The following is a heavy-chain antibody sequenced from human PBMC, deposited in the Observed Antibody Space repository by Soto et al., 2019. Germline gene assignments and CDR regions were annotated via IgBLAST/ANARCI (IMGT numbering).Heavy chain of an antibody. CDR2: ISYDGSNK. CDR1: GFTFSSYG. V-gene: IGHV3-30*18. D-gene: IGHD4-17*01. J-gene: IGHJ1*01. CDR3: AKEGDYGYYLGGYFQH. Sequence: QVQLVESGGGVVQPGRSLRLSCAASGFTFSSYGMHWVRQAPGKGLEWVAVISYDGSNKYYADSVKGRFTISRDNSKNTLYLQMNSLRAEDTAVYYCAKEGDYGYYLGGYFQHWGQGTLVTVSS.